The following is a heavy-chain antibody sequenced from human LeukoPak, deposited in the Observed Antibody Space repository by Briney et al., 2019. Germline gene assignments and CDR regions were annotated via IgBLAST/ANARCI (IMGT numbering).Heavy chain of an antibody. V-gene: IGHV3-21*01. CDR2: ISGNSYWI. Sequence: GGSLRLSCAASGFTFSSYSMNWVRQAPGKGLEWVSSISGNSYWIYYAGPVKDRFTISRDNARNSLYLEMERLSADDTAVYYCARGSILGATGYDWGQGTLVAVSS. CDR1: GFTFSSYS. D-gene: IGHD1-26*01. CDR3: ARGSILGATGYD. J-gene: IGHJ4*02.